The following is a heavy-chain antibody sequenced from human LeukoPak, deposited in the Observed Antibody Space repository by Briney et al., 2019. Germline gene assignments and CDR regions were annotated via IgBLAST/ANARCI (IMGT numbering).Heavy chain of an antibody. CDR3: ARASTVTDNCFDP. V-gene: IGHV4-4*07. CDR1: GGSNSNYY. J-gene: IGHJ5*02. Sequence: SETLSLTCTVSGGSNSNYYWSWIRQPAGKGLEWIGRIYTSGSTNYNPSLKSRLTMSVDTSKNQFSLKLNSVTAADTAVYYCARASTVTDNCFDPWGQGTLVTVSS. CDR2: IYTSGST. D-gene: IGHD4-17*01.